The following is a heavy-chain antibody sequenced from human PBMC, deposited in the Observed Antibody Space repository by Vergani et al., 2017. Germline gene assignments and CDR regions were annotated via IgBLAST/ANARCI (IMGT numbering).Heavy chain of an antibody. CDR1: GYTLTELS. J-gene: IGHJ5*02. Sequence: QVQLVQSGAEVKKPGASVKVSCKVSGYTLTELSMHWVRQAPGKGLEWMGGFDPEDGETIYAQKFQGRVTMTTDTSTSTAYMELRSLRSDDTAVYYCARASSLYYDFWSGYYSNWFDPWGQGTLVTVSS. V-gene: IGHV1-24*01. CDR3: ARASSLYYDFWSGYYSNWFDP. D-gene: IGHD3-3*01. CDR2: FDPEDGET.